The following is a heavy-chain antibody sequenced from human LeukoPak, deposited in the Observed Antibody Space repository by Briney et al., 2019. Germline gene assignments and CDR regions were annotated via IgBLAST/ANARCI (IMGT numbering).Heavy chain of an antibody. J-gene: IGHJ4*02. V-gene: IGHV3-21*01. CDR1: GLTFSSYS. CDR2: ISSSSSYI. CDR3: AKGEVTLLDY. D-gene: IGHD4-23*01. Sequence: PGGSLRLSCAASGLTFSSYSMNWVRQAPGKGLEWVSSISSSSSYIYYADSVKGRFTISRDNSKNTLYLQLNSLRAEDTAVYYCAKGEVTLLDYWGQGTLVTVSS.